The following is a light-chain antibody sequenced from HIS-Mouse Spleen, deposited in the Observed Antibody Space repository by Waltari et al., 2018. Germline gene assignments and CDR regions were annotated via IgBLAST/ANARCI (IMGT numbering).Light chain of an antibody. J-gene: IGLJ2*01. CDR2: EDS. V-gene: IGLV3-10*01. CDR1: ASPKKY. Sequence: SYQLTQPHSVSVSPGQTASITCSGDASPKKYAYWYQQKSGQAPVLVIYEDSKRPSGIPERFSGSSSGTMATLTISGAQVEDEADYYCYSTDSSGNHRVFGGGTKLTVL. CDR3: YSTDSSGNHRV.